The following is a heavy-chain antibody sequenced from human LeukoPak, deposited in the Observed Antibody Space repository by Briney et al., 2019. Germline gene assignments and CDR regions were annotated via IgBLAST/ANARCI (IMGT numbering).Heavy chain of an antibody. CDR3: AKDPYSSAWFSRDWFDP. CDR1: GFTFSSYA. CDR2: ISGSGGST. D-gene: IGHD6-13*01. Sequence: GGSLRLSCAASGFTFSSYAMSWVRQAPGKGLQWVSGISGSGGSTFYADSVKGRFTISRDNSKNTLYLQMNSLRAEDTAVYYCAKDPYSSAWFSRDWFDPWGQGTLVTVSS. J-gene: IGHJ5*02. V-gene: IGHV3-23*01.